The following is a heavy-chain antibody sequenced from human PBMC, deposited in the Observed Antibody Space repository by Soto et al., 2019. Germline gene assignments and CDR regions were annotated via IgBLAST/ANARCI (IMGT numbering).Heavy chain of an antibody. J-gene: IGHJ4*02. Sequence: SETLSLPCAVSGYSISSGYYWGWIRQPPGKGLEWIGSIYHSVSTYYNPSLKSRVTISVDTSKNQFSLKLSSVTAADTAVYYCARNYQFPAGGGYFDYAGQGTRVNVSS. CDR2: IYHSVST. CDR1: GYSISSGYY. CDR3: ARNYQFPAGGGYFDY. V-gene: IGHV4-38-2*01. D-gene: IGHD3-10*01.